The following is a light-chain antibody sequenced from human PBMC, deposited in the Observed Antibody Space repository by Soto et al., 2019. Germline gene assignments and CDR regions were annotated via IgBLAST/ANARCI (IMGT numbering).Light chain of an antibody. V-gene: IGKV3-15*01. J-gene: IGKJ1*01. CDR1: QSVGGN. CDR2: AAS. Sequence: EIVMTQSPATLSVSPGERATLSCRASQSVGGNLAWYQQKPGQPPRLLIYAASSRPTGIPARFSGSGAGTEFTITISSLQSEDFAVYNCQQYNNWPPWTFGQGNKVEIK. CDR3: QQYNNWPPWT.